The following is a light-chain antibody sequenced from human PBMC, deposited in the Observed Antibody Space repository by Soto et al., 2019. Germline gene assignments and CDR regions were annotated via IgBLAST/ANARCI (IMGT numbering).Light chain of an antibody. V-gene: IGLV1-40*01. Sequence: QSVLTQPPSVSGAPGQTVTISCSGSSSNLGAGYDVHWYQQLLGTVPKLVIYDSFNRPSGVPDRFSGSKSGTSASLAITGLQAEDEDYYYCQAYDNSLGVSVLFGGGTKLTVL. CDR2: DSF. CDR1: SSNLGAGYD. J-gene: IGLJ3*02. CDR3: QAYDNSLGVSVL.